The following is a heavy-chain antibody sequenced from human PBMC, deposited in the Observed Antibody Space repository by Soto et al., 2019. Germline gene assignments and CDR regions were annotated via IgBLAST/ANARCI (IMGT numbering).Heavy chain of an antibody. J-gene: IGHJ6*02. CDR1: GFTFSDYG. Sequence: GGSLRLSCAASGFTFSDYGMHWVRQAPGKGLEWVAIISYDGSYKSYAESVKGRSTISRDNSKNTLYLQMNSLRAEDTAVYYCAKTVGTTTYYYYSGVDVWGQGTTVTVSS. CDR2: ISYDGSYK. CDR3: AKTVGTTTYYYYSGVDV. V-gene: IGHV3-30*18. D-gene: IGHD1-26*01.